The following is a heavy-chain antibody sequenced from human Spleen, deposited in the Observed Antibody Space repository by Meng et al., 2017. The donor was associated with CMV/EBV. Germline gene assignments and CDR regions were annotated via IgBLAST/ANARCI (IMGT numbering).Heavy chain of an antibody. CDR3: ARDSPGGYGYFDS. D-gene: IGHD5-12*01. V-gene: IGHV4-30-4*01. CDR1: DGFTTSDDYY. J-gene: IGHJ4*02. CDR2: IHYSGTT. Sequence: QVQLQESGPGLVKPSQTLSLTCTVSDGFTTSDDYYWSWNRQPPGKGLEWIGYIHYSGTTYYNPSLKSRIAISLDTSKNQFSLNLNSVTAADAAVYYCARDSPGGYGYFDSWGQGTLVTVSS.